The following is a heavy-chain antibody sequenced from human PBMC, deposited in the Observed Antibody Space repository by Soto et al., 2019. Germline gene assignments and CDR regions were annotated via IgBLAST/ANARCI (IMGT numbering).Heavy chain of an antibody. CDR1: GGTFSSYA. J-gene: IGHJ6*02. D-gene: IGHD3-3*01. CDR2: IIPIFGTA. V-gene: IGHV1-69*13. CDR3: ARGTGVVPPDYYYYGMDV. Sequence: SVKASCKASGGTFSSYAISWVRQAPGEGLEWMGGIIPIFGTANYAQKFQGRVTIPADESTSTAYMELSSLRSEDTAVYYCARGTGVVPPDYYYYGMDVWGQGTTVTVSS.